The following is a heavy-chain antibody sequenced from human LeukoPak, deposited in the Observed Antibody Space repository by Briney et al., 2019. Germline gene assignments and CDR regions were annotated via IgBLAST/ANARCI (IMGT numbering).Heavy chain of an antibody. CDR2: ISWNSGSI. CDR1: GFTFDDYG. J-gene: IGHJ3*02. Sequence: RPGGSLRLSCAASGFTFDDYGMSWVRQAPGKGLEWVSGISWNSGSIGYADSVKGRFTISRDNAKNSLYLQMNSLRAEDMALYYCARRLRFFRNDAFDIWGQGTMVTVSS. D-gene: IGHD3-3*01. V-gene: IGHV3-20*04. CDR3: ARRLRFFRNDAFDI.